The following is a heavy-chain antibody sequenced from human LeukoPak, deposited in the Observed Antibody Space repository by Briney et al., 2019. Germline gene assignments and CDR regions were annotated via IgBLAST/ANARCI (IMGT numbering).Heavy chain of an antibody. CDR3: ARFGVDYDMDV. CDR1: GGSISGHY. Sequence: SGTLSLTCSVSGGSISGHYWTWIRQPPGKGLEWIGQIHYTGKPDYNPSLKSRITISVDTSKNQVSLQVSSVTAADSAIYYCARFGVDYDMDVWGHGTTVTVFS. CDR2: IHYTGKP. D-gene: IGHD3-16*01. J-gene: IGHJ6*02. V-gene: IGHV4-59*11.